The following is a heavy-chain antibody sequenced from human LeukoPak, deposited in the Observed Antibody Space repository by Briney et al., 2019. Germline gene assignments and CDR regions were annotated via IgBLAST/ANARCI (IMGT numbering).Heavy chain of an antibody. CDR3: AKFDPGNYYRGPYFDR. V-gene: IGHV3-23*01. CDR2: ISASGGST. Sequence: GGGLRLSSAAPRFTFFSYGMSWGRQAPREGGGGGSGISASGGSTYYADSVKGRFTISRDNSKNTLYLQMNSLRADDTAVYYCAKFDPGNYYRGPYFDRWGQGTLVTVSS. D-gene: IGHD3-10*01. J-gene: IGHJ4*02. CDR1: RFTFFSYG.